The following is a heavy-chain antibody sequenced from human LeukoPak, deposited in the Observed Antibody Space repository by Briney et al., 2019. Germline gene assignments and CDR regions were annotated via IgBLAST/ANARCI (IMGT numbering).Heavy chain of an antibody. D-gene: IGHD4-17*01. CDR1: EFTFSSYA. CDR2: ISYDGSNK. Sequence: GGSLRLSCAASEFTFSSYAMHWVRQAPGKGLEWVAVISYDGSNKYYADSVKGRFTISRDNSKNTLYLQMNSLRAEDTAVYYCAKIVGGDYPFDYWGQGTLVTVSS. V-gene: IGHV3-30*18. J-gene: IGHJ4*02. CDR3: AKIVGGDYPFDY.